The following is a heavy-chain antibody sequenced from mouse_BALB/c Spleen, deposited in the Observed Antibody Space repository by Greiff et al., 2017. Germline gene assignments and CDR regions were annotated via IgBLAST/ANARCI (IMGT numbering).Heavy chain of an antibody. D-gene: IGHD1-3*01. CDR2: ISSGSSTI. CDR3: AREWSMDD. Sequence: EVKLVESGGGLVQPGGSRKLSCAASGFTFSSFGMHWVRQAPEKGLEWVAYISSGSSTIYYADTVKGRFTVSRDNPKNTLFLQMTSLRSEDTAMYYCAREWSMDDWGQGTSVTVSS. J-gene: IGHJ4*01. CDR1: GFTFSSFG. V-gene: IGHV5-17*02.